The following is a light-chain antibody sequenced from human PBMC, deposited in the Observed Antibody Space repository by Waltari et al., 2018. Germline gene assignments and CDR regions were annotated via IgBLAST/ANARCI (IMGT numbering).Light chain of an antibody. CDR1: QSLSNW. CDR2: KAS. Sequence: ITCRASQSLSNWWAWYQQKPGKAPKVLIYKASTLESGVPSRFSGSGSGTEFTLTINSLQPDDFATYYCQQYRNLWTFGQGTKVEIK. CDR3: QQYRNLWT. V-gene: IGKV1-5*03. J-gene: IGKJ1*01.